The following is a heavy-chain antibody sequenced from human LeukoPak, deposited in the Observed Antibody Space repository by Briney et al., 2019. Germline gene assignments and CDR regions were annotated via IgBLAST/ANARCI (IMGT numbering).Heavy chain of an antibody. CDR1: GYTFTSYG. Sequence: ASVKVSCKASGYTFTSYGISWVRQAPGQGLKRMGWISAYNGNTNYAQKLQGRVTMTTDTSTSTGYRGLRSLRSDDTAVYYCARGAYYDSSGYYPGGAFDIWGQGTMVTVSS. CDR3: ARGAYYDSSGYYPGGAFDI. J-gene: IGHJ3*02. V-gene: IGHV1-18*01. D-gene: IGHD3-22*01. CDR2: ISAYNGNT.